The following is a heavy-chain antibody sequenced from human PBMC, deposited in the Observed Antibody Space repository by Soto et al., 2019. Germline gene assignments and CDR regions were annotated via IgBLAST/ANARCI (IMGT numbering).Heavy chain of an antibody. CDR2: IYYSGST. D-gene: IGHD2-2*01. Sequence: SETLSLTCTVSGGSMSSYYWSWIRQPPGKGLEWIGYIYYSGSTNYNPSLKSRVTISVDTSKNQFSLKLSSVTAADTAVYYCGRGDCSSTSCSPNDAFDIWGQGTMVTV. V-gene: IGHV4-59*01. CDR3: GRGDCSSTSCSPNDAFDI. CDR1: GGSMSSYY. J-gene: IGHJ3*02.